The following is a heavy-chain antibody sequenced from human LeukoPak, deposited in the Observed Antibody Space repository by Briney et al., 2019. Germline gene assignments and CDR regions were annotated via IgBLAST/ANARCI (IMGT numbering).Heavy chain of an antibody. CDR1: GFTFNTYT. CDR2: ISGSSGII. Sequence: QPGGSLRLSCAASGFTFNTYTMNWVRQAPGKGLEWVSYISGSSGIIDYADSVRGRFTISRDNAKNSLYLQMNSLRAEDTAVYYCAREDCGGSSCFSDCWGQGTLVTVSS. J-gene: IGHJ4*02. CDR3: AREDCGGSSCFSDC. V-gene: IGHV3-48*01. D-gene: IGHD2-15*01.